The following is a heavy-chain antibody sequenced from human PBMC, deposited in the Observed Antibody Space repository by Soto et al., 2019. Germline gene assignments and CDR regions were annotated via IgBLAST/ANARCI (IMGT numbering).Heavy chain of an antibody. CDR2: IYHSGST. Sequence: SETLSLTCAVSGGSISSGGYSWSWIRQPPGKGLEWIGYIYHSGSTYYNPSLKSRVTISVDRSKNQFSLKLSSVTAADTAVYYCARVPIIYYYDSSGYPQDIYYYGMDVWGQGTTVTVSS. V-gene: IGHV4-30-2*01. D-gene: IGHD3-22*01. J-gene: IGHJ6*02. CDR1: GGSISSGGYS. CDR3: ARVPIIYYYDSSGYPQDIYYYGMDV.